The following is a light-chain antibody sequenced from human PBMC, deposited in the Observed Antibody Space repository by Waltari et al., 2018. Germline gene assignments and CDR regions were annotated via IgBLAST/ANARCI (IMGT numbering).Light chain of an antibody. CDR2: ATS. CDR3: LEHNKYPWT. J-gene: IGKJ1*01. CDR1: QGISSY. V-gene: IGKV1-17*01. Sequence: DIQMTQSPSSLSASVGDTVTITCRASQGISSYLNWFQQKPGKAPRLLIYATSNLETGVPSRFSGSGSGTEFTLTISSLQPEEFAAYYCLEHNKYPWTFGQGTKVESK.